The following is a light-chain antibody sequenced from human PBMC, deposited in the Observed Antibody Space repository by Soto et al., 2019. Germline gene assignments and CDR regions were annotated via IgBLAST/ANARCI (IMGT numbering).Light chain of an antibody. CDR2: WAS. J-gene: IGKJ1*01. CDR1: QSVLYSSNNKNY. V-gene: IGKV4-1*01. Sequence: DIVMTQSPDSLAVSLGERATINFKSSQSVLYSSNNKNYLAWYQQKPGQPPKLLIYWASTRESGVPDRFSGSGSGTDFTLTISSLQAEDVAVYYCQQYYSTPTFGQGTKVDIK. CDR3: QQYYSTPT.